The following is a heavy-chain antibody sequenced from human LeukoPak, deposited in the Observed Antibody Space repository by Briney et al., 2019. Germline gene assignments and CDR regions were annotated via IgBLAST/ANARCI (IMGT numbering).Heavy chain of an antibody. J-gene: IGHJ5*02. CDR2: IIAILDTA. Sequence: SVKVSCKASGGSFSDYSISWVRQAPGQGLEWMGRIIAILDTAHYAQKFQGRLTITADKSTTTVYMELSSLRSDDTAVYYCVRSGYDYDWFDPWGQGTLVTVSS. D-gene: IGHD5-12*01. CDR3: VRSGYDYDWFDP. CDR1: GGSFSDYS. V-gene: IGHV1-69*08.